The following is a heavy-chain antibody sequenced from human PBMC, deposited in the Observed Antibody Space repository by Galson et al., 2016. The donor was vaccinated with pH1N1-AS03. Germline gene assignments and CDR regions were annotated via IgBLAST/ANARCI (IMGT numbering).Heavy chain of an antibody. CDR2: IRQDGSEK. Sequence: SLRLSCAASGFSFSASWMSWVRQAPGKGLEWVANIRQDGSEKYYVDSVEGRFTISRDNAKNSLYLQMNSLRDEDTALYYCARESTGTEHIVVVTGRYGYYYMDVWGKGTTVTVSS. V-gene: IGHV3-7*03. D-gene: IGHD2-21*02. J-gene: IGHJ6*03. CDR1: GFSFSASW. CDR3: ARESTGTEHIVVVTGRYGYYYMDV.